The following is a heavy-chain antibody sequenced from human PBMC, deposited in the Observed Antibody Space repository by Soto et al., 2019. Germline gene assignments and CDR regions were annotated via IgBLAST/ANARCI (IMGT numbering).Heavy chain of an antibody. Sequence: LVESGGGVAQPGRSLRLSCATSGFSFGPSGMHWVRQAPGKRLEWVAIIWNDGSTTYYADSVRGRFTISRDNSKNTLYLHMNSLRDEDTAVYYCARDGSHYDVDYWGQGTLVTVSA. CDR3: ARDGSHYDVDY. V-gene: IGHV3-33*01. D-gene: IGHD4-4*01. CDR2: IWNDGSTT. CDR1: GFSFGPSG. J-gene: IGHJ4*02.